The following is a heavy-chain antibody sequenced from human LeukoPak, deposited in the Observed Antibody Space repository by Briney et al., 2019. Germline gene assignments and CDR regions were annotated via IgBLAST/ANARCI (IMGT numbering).Heavy chain of an antibody. CDR3: ARTSSAVNTKGLDS. CDR1: GFAVSSNY. CDR2: VYSGGST. J-gene: IGHJ4*02. D-gene: IGHD6-13*01. Sequence: GGSLRPSCAASGFAVSSNYMTWVRQAPGKGLEWVSVVYSGGSTEYADSVKGRFTISRDNSKNTLYLQMNSLGAADTAVYYCARTSSAVNTKGLDSWGQGTLVTVSS. V-gene: IGHV3-53*01.